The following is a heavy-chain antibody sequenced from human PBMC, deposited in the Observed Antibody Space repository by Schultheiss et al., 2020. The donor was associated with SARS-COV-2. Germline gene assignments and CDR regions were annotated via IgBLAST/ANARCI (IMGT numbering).Heavy chain of an antibody. CDR2: MNPNSGNT. CDR1: GYTFTSYG. D-gene: IGHD6-19*01. CDR3: ARGGIWSVAGRGVYDY. J-gene: IGHJ4*02. V-gene: IGHV1-8*02. Sequence: ASVKVSCKASGYTFTSYGISWVRQAPGQGLEWMGWMNPNSGNTGYAQKFQGRVTMTRNTSISTAYMELSSLRSEDTAVYYCARGGIWSVAGRGVYDYWGQGTLVTVSS.